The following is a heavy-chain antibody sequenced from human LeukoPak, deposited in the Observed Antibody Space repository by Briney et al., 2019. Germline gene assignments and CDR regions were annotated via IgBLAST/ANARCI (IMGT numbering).Heavy chain of an antibody. CDR3: ARGGCSSTTCYPYYFDY. CDR2: IIPIFGTT. V-gene: IGHV1-69*05. J-gene: IGHJ4*02. Sequence: GSSVKVSCKASGGTFISYAISWVRQAPGQGLEWMGGIIPIFGTTNNAQKFQGRVTITTDESTSTAYMELSSLRSEDTAVYYCARGGCSSTTCYPYYFDYWGQGTLVTVSS. D-gene: IGHD2-2*01. CDR1: GGTFISYA.